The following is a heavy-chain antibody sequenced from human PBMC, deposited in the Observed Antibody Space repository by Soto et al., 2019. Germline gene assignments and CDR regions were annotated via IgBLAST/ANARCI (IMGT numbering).Heavy chain of an antibody. Sequence: GGSLRLSCAASGFTFSSYSMNWVRQAPGRGLEWVSSISSSSSYIYYADSVKGRFTISRDNAKNSLYLQMNSLRAEDTAVYYCASGRIDVAAAGTVGWFDPWGQGTLVTAPQ. J-gene: IGHJ5*02. CDR2: ISSSSSYI. D-gene: IGHD6-13*01. CDR3: ASGRIDVAAAGTVGWFDP. V-gene: IGHV3-21*01. CDR1: GFTFSSYS.